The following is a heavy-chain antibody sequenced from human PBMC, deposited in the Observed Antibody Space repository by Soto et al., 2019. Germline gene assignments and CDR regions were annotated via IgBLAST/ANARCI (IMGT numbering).Heavy chain of an antibody. CDR2: INADNGNT. D-gene: IGHD3-10*01. CDR1: GYTFTSYA. CDR3: ARDRITLVRGVIIKVGLDY. V-gene: IGHV1-3*01. J-gene: IGHJ4*02. Sequence: QVQLVQSGAEVKKPGASVKVSCKASGYTFTSYAMHWVRQAPGQRLEWMGWINADNGNTKYSQKFHGRVTITRDSSASTAYMELNSLRSEDTAVYYCARDRITLVRGVIIKVGLDYWGQGTLVTVSS.